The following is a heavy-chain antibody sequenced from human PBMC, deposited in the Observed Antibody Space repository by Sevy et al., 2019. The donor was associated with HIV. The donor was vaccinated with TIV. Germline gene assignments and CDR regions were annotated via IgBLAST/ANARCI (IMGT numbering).Heavy chain of an antibody. D-gene: IGHD1-26*01. Sequence: GGSLRLSCRASGFTFDDYTMSWVRQAPGKGLEWVAFIRSKAYGGTTEYAAAVKGRFTISRDESKSIAYLQMNSLKTEDTAVYYCTRVEGAADWGMDVWGQGTTVTASS. J-gene: IGHJ6*02. CDR1: GFTFDDYT. CDR3: TRVEGAADWGMDV. CDR2: IRSKAYGGTT. V-gene: IGHV3-49*04.